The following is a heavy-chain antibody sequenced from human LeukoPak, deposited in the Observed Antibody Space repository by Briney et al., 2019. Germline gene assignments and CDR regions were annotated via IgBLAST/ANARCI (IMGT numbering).Heavy chain of an antibody. CDR2: ISGTGNRT. D-gene: IGHD3-10*01. CDR1: GFTFSSYA. V-gene: IGHV3-23*01. Sequence: GGSLRLSCAAPGFTFSSYAMGWVRQAPGKGLEWVSAISGTGNRTYYADSVKGRFTISRDNAKNSLYLQMNSLRAEDTALYYCARDDYGSGSWNDYWGQGTLVTVSS. J-gene: IGHJ4*02. CDR3: ARDDYGSGSWNDY.